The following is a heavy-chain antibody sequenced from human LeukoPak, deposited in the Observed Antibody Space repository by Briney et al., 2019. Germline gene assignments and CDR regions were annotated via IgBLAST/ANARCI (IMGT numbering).Heavy chain of an antibody. J-gene: IGHJ4*02. CDR2: INPNSGDT. Sequence: ASVKVSCKASGYTFTSYGISWVRQAPGQGLEWVGWINPNSGDTNFAQKFQGRVTMTRDTSISTAYMELSRLRSDDTAVYYCARDVWGVGAPRLDYWGQGTLVTVSS. CDR3: ARDVWGVGAPRLDY. D-gene: IGHD3-16*01. CDR1: GYTFTSYG. V-gene: IGHV1-2*02.